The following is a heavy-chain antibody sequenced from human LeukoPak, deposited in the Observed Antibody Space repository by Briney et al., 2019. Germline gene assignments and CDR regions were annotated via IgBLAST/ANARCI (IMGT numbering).Heavy chain of an antibody. CDR2: ISGSGGST. D-gene: IGHD3-16*02. Sequence: PGGSLRLSCAASGFTFSSYAMSWARQAPGKGLEWVSAISGSGGSTYYADSVKGRFTISRDNSKNTLYLQMNSLRAEDTAVYYCAKDKPRIMITFGGVIVAENWFDPWGQGTLVTVSS. CDR3: AKDKPRIMITFGGVIVAENWFDP. V-gene: IGHV3-23*01. CDR1: GFTFSSYA. J-gene: IGHJ5*02.